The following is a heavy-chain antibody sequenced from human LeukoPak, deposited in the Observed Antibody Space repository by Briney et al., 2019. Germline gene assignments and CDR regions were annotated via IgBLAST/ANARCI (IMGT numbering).Heavy chain of an antibody. V-gene: IGHV4-59*01. Sequence: SETLSLTCTVSGGSISSYYWSWIRQPPGKGLEWIGYIYYSGSTNYNPSLKRRVTISEDTSKNEFSLKLSSVTAADTAVYYCARSYTDYSSSPSGYWGQGTLVTVPS. CDR2: IYYSGST. CDR3: ARSYTDYSSSPSGY. D-gene: IGHD6-6*01. CDR1: GGSISSYY. J-gene: IGHJ4*02.